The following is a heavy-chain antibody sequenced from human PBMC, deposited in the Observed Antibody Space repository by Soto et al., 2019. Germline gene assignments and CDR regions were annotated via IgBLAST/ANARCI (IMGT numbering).Heavy chain of an antibody. D-gene: IGHD3-10*01. CDR3: AHGKEAGSYYRGVYFDY. CDR1: GFSLSTSGVG. J-gene: IGHJ4*02. Sequence: SGPTLVNPTQTFTLTCTFSGFSLSTSGVGVGWIRQPPGKALEWLALIYWDDDKRYSPSLKSRLTITKDTSKNQVVLTMTNMDPVDTATYYCAHGKEAGSYYRGVYFDYWGQGTLVTVSS. V-gene: IGHV2-5*02. CDR2: IYWDDDK.